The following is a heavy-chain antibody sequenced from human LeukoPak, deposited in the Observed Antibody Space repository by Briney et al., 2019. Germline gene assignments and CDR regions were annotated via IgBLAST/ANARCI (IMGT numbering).Heavy chain of an antibody. J-gene: IGHJ4*02. CDR3: AKNGWFGELSQTLDY. CDR1: GFTFSSYG. Sequence: PGRSLRLSCAASGFTFSSYGMHWVRQAPVKGLEWVAVISYDGSNKYYADSVKGRFTISRDNSKNTLYLQMNSLRAEDTAVYYCAKNGWFGELSQTLDYWGQGTLVTVSS. D-gene: IGHD3-10*01. CDR2: ISYDGSNK. V-gene: IGHV3-30*18.